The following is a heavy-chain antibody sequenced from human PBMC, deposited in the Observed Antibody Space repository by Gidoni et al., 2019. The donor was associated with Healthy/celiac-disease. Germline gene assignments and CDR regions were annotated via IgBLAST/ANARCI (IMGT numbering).Heavy chain of an antibody. CDR2: IYTSGST. J-gene: IGHJ4*02. CDR3: ASSLDDGGFDY. V-gene: IGHV4-61*02. CDR1: GGSISSGSYY. Sequence: QVQLQESGPGLVKPSQTLSLTCTVPGGSISSGSYYWSWIRQPAGKGLEWIGRIYTSGSTNYNPSLKSRVTISVDTSKNQFSLKLSSVTAADTAVYYCASSLDDGGFDYWGQGTLVTVSS. D-gene: IGHD2-15*01.